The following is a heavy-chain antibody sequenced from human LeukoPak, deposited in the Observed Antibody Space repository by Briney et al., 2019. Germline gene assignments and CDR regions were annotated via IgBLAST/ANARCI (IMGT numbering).Heavy chain of an antibody. CDR1: GGSISSGGYY. J-gene: IGHJ4*02. V-gene: IGHV4-30-2*01. Sequence: SETLSLTCTVSGGSISSGGYYWSWIRQPPGKGLEWIGYIYHSGSTYYNPSLKSRVTISVDRSKNQLSLKVSSVTAADTAVYYCARGGWGAAAGHDYWGQGTLVTVSS. CDR2: IYHSGST. D-gene: IGHD6-13*01. CDR3: ARGGWGAAAGHDY.